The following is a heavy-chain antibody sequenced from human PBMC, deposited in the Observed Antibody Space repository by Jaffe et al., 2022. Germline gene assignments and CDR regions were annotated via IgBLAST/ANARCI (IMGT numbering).Heavy chain of an antibody. V-gene: IGHV3-48*01. CDR1: GFTFSSYS. J-gene: IGHJ5*02. D-gene: IGHD3-10*01. Sequence: EVQLVESGGGLVQPGGSLRLSCAASGFTFSSYSMNWVRQAPGKGLEWVSYISSSSSTIYYADSVKGRFTISRDNAKNSLYLQMNSLRAEDTAVYYCARDFTYYYGSGFDPWGQGTLVTVSS. CDR3: ARDFTYYYGSGFDP. CDR2: ISSSSSTI.